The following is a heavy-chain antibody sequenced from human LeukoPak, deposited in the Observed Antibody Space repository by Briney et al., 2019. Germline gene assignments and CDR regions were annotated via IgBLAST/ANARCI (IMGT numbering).Heavy chain of an antibody. D-gene: IGHD3-22*01. V-gene: IGHV3-48*01. J-gene: IGHJ1*01. CDR3: ARSAFYYDSDSYYSAEYFQH. Sequence: GGSLRLSCAASGFTFSSYSMNWVRQAPGKGLEWISYITSSSSNIYYADSVKGRFTISRDNAKNSVYLQMDSQRAEDTAVYYCARSAFYYDSDSYYSAEYFQHWGQGTLVTVSP. CDR1: GFTFSSYS. CDR2: ITSSSSNI.